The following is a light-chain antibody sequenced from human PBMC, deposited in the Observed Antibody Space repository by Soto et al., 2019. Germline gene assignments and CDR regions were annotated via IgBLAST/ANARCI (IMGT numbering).Light chain of an antibody. J-gene: IGKJ1*01. CDR3: QQYGGSTRT. CDR1: QSVTTQ. V-gene: IGKV3-20*01. Sequence: IVLTQSPATLSLSPGERATLSCRASQSVTTQLAWYQQRPGQAPRLIIHGASSRATGVPYRITGSGSGTDFTLSISRLEPEDFAVYYCQQYGGSTRTFGQGTKVDIK. CDR2: GAS.